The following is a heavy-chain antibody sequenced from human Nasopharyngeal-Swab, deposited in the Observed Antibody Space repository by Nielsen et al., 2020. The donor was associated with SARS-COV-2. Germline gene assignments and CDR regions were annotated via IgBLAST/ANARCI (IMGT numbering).Heavy chain of an antibody. V-gene: IGHV3-30*19. Sequence: GESLKISCAASGFIFGRYGMHWGRQAPGKGLEWVAVMSYDGSNKYYADSVKGRFTISRDNSKNTLYLQMNSLRAEDTAVYYCARDLGGYVGYWGQGTLVTVSS. CDR3: ARDLGGYVGY. J-gene: IGHJ4*02. CDR2: MSYDGSNK. D-gene: IGHD5-12*01. CDR1: GFIFGRYG.